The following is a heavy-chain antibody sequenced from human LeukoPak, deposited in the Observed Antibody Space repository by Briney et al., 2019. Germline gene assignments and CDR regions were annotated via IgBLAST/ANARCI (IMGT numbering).Heavy chain of an antibody. D-gene: IGHD1-26*01. CDR2: ISGSGGST. CDR1: GFTFSTYA. J-gene: IGHJ4*02. CDR3: AKDMWELSAFDY. Sequence: SGGSLRLSCAASGFTFSTYALRWVRQAAGKGRGWVSAISGSGGSTYYGDSVKGRFTISRDKSKTTLYLQMNSLRAEDTAVYYCAKDMWELSAFDYWGQGTLVTVSS. V-gene: IGHV3-23*01.